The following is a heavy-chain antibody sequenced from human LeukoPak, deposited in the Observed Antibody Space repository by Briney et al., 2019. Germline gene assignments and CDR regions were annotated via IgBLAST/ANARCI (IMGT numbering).Heavy chain of an antibody. CDR2: IYTSGST. J-gene: IGHJ4*02. CDR3: AGSYYGDYLRLFDY. Sequence: SETLSLTCTVSGGSISSGSYYWSWIRQPAGKGLEWIGRIYTSGSTNYNPSLKSRVTMSVDTSKNQFSLKLSSVTAADTAVYYCAGSYYGDYLRLFDYWGQGTLVTVSS. V-gene: IGHV4-61*02. D-gene: IGHD4-17*01. CDR1: GGSISSGSYY.